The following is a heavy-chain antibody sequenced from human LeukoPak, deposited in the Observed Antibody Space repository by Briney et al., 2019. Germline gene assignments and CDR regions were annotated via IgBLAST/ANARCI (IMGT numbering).Heavy chain of an antibody. Sequence: SQTLSLTCVVSGGSISSGGYSWSWIRQPPGKGLEWIGYIFHTGSTFYNPSLKSRITISGDRSKNQFSLKLSSVTAAGTAVYYCARGRDSYGSGTYYFEYWGQGTLVTVSS. CDR2: IFHTGST. V-gene: IGHV4-30-2*01. D-gene: IGHD3-10*01. CDR1: GGSISSGGYS. J-gene: IGHJ4*02. CDR3: ARGRDSYGSGTYYFEY.